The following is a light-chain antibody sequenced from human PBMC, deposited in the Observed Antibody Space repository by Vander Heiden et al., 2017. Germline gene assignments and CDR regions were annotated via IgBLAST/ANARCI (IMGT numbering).Light chain of an antibody. CDR2: DNE. Sequence: SGLTQPPPVSGAPGQRVTMSCTGNSSNTGAGYDVHWYQQLPGTAPRLLIYDNEIRPSGVPDRFSGSKSGTSASLVITGLQAEDEAVYHCQSYDNGLESWVFGGGTQLTVL. J-gene: IGLJ3*02. CDR3: QSYDNGLESWV. V-gene: IGLV1-40*01. CDR1: SSNTGAGYD.